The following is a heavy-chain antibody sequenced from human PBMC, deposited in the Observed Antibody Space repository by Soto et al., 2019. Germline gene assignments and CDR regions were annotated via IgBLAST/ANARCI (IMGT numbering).Heavy chain of an antibody. CDR2: INGDGTRT. Sequence: EVQLVESGGGLVQPGGSLRLSCVSSGFTFSTYWMHWVRQAPGKGLVWVSRINGDGTRTTYADSVEGRFTISRDNAKNTLYLQMNSLRAKDTAVYFCVRVPTGGYAFSLDDYWGQGTLVTVSS. CDR1: GFTFSTYW. J-gene: IGHJ4*02. V-gene: IGHV3-74*01. CDR3: VRVPTGGYAFSLDDY. D-gene: IGHD5-12*01.